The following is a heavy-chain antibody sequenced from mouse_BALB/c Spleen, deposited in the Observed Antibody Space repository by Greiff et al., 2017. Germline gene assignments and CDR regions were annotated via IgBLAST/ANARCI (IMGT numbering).Heavy chain of an antibody. CDR1: GYTFSSYW. J-gene: IGHJ2*01. D-gene: IGHD5-5*01. CDR2: ILPGSGST. CDR3: ARRLPLYDFDY. V-gene: IGHV1-9*01. Sequence: QVQLQQSGAELMKPGASVKISCTATGYTFSSYWIEWVKQRPGHGLEWIGEILPGSGSTNYNEKFKGKATFTADTTSNTAYMQLSSLTSEDSAVYYCARRLPLYDFDYWGQGTTLTVSS.